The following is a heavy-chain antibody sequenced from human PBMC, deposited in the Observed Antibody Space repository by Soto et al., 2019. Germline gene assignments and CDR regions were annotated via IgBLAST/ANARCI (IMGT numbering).Heavy chain of an antibody. V-gene: IGHV4-59*08. CDR1: GGSISSYY. Sequence: PSETLSLTCTVSGGSISSYYWSWIRQPPGKGLEWIGYIYYSGSTNYNPSLKSRVAISVDTSQNQFSLRLTSVTAADAALYYCATMGATTGSYFFEYWGQGTLVTVSS. CDR3: ATMGATTGSYFFEY. CDR2: IYYSGST. J-gene: IGHJ4*02. D-gene: IGHD1-26*01.